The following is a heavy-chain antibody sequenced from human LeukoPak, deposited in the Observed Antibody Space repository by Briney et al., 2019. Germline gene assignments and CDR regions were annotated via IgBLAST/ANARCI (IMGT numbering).Heavy chain of an antibody. CDR3: ARDGAGGYCSSTRCYVFDP. J-gene: IGHJ5*02. CDR1: GGTFSSYA. Sequence: SVKVPCKASGGTFSSYAISWVRQAPGQGLEWMGRITPIFGTANYAQKFQGRVTITAAKSTNTAYMELSSLRSEDTAVYYCARDGAGGYCSSTRCYVFDPWGQGTLVTVSS. CDR2: ITPIFGTA. V-gene: IGHV1-69*06. D-gene: IGHD2-2*01.